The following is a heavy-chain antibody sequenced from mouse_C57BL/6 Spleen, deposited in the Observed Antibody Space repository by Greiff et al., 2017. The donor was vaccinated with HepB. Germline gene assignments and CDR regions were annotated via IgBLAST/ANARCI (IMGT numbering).Heavy chain of an antibody. V-gene: IGHV1-82*01. CDR3: ARQLRLLYAMDY. J-gene: IGHJ4*01. Sequence: QVQLKQSGPELVKPGASVKISCKASGYAFSSSWMNWVKQRPGKGLEWIGRIYPGDGDTNYNGKFKGKATLTADKSSSTAYMQLSSLTSEDSAVYFCARQLRLLYAMDYWGQGTSVTVSS. CDR1: GYAFSSSW. CDR2: IYPGDGDT. D-gene: IGHD3-2*02.